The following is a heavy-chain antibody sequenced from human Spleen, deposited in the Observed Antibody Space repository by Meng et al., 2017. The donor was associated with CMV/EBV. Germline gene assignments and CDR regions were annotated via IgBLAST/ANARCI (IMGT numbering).Heavy chain of an antibody. CDR2: INPYSGGT. Sequence: ASVKVSCKASGYTFTSYYMHWVRQAPGQGLEWMGWINPYSGGTNYAQKFQGRVTMTRDTSISTAYMELSRLRSDDTAVYYCARAYYDFWSGYDAFDIWGQGTMVTVSS. D-gene: IGHD3-3*01. CDR3: ARAYYDFWSGYDAFDI. CDR1: GYTFTSYY. J-gene: IGHJ3*02. V-gene: IGHV1-2*02.